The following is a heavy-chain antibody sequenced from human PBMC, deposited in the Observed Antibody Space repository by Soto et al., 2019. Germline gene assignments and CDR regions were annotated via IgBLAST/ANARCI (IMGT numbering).Heavy chain of an antibody. CDR2: IYYSGNT. CDR1: GGSISSGVYY. J-gene: IGHJ4*02. V-gene: IGHV4-30-4*01. CDR3: ARAGDGDY. Sequence: QVQLQESGPGLVKPSQTLSLTCTVSGGSISSGVYYWSWFRQPPGKGLEWIGYIYYSGNTYYNPSLKSRVTISVDTSKNQFSLKLSSVTAADTAVYYCARAGDGDYWGQGTLVTVSS. D-gene: IGHD7-27*01.